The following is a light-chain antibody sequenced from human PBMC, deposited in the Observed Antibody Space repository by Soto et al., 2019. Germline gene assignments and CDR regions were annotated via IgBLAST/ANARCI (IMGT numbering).Light chain of an antibody. Sequence: QAVVTQPASVSGSPGQSITISCTGTSSDVGGYNYVSWYQQHPGKAPKLMIYDVSNRPSGVSNRFSGSKSGNTASLTISGLQAEDEADYYCSSYTSSSTPGVVFGGGTKLTVL. J-gene: IGLJ2*01. CDR3: SSYTSSSTPGVV. V-gene: IGLV2-14*01. CDR2: DVS. CDR1: SSDVGGYNY.